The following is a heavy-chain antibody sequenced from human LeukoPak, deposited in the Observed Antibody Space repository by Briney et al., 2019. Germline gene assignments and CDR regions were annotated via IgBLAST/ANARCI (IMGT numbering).Heavy chain of an antibody. CDR1: GYTFTSYD. V-gene: IGHV1-8*01. CDR2: MNPNSGNT. J-gene: IGHJ4*02. Sequence: GASVKVSCKASGYTFTSYDINWVRRATGQGLEWMGWMNPNSGNTGYAQKFQGRVTMTRNTSISTAYMELSSLRSEDTAVYYCARGRGWYYDILTGYNNHFDYWGQGTLVTVSS. D-gene: IGHD3-9*01. CDR3: ARGRGWYYDILTGYNNHFDY.